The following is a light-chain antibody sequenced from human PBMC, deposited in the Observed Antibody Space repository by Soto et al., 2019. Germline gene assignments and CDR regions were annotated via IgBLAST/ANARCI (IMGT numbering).Light chain of an antibody. CDR1: QGIGSY. V-gene: IGKV1-9*01. J-gene: IGKJ4*01. Sequence: DIQLTQSPSFLSASVGDRVTITCRASQGIGSYLAWYQQKPGKAPKLLIYAASTLQSGVPSRFSGSGSGTEFTLTVTSLQPEDFATYSCQQVNSYPLTFGGGTKVEIK. CDR3: QQVNSYPLT. CDR2: AAS.